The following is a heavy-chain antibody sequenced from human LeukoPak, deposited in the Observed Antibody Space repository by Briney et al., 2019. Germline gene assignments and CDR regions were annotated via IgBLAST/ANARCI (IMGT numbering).Heavy chain of an antibody. J-gene: IGHJ4*02. CDR2: IIPIFGTA. CDR1: GGTFSSHA. D-gene: IGHD2-8*01. CDR3: ARGYCTNGVCSDLDY. V-gene: IGHV1-69*05. Sequence: GASVKVSCKASGGTFSSHAISWVRQAPGQGLEWMGGIIPIFGTANYAQKFQGRVTITTDESTSTAYMELSSLRSEDTAVYYCARGYCTNGVCSDLDYWGQGTLVTVSS.